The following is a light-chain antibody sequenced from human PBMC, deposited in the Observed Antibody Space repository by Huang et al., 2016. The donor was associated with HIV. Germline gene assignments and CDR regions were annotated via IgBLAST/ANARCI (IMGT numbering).Light chain of an antibody. V-gene: IGKV3-15*01. CDR3: QQYNNWPLT. Sequence: ETVMTQSPVTLSVSPGERATLSCRASQSVAYNLAWYQQKPGQAPRLLIYGASTRAIGIPARFSGSGSGTEFTLTISSLQSEDFALYYCQQYNNWPLTFGGGTKVEIQ. J-gene: IGKJ4*01. CDR2: GAS. CDR1: QSVAYN.